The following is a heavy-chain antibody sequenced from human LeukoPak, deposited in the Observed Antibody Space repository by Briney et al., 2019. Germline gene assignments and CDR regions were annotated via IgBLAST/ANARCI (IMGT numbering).Heavy chain of an antibody. CDR3: ARGGSSWYGVYFDY. V-gene: IGHV4-38-2*02. D-gene: IGHD6-13*01. J-gene: IGHJ4*02. CDR1: GYSISSGYF. Sequence: SETLSLTCTVSGYSISSGYFWGWIRQPPGKGLEWIGVYHVGTTDYNPSLKSRVTISVDRSKNQMSLKLSSVTAADTAVYYCARGGSSWYGVYFDYWGQGTLVTVSS. CDR2: VYHVGTT.